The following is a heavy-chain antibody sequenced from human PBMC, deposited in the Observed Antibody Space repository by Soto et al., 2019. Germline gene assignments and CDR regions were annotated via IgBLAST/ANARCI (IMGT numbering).Heavy chain of an antibody. D-gene: IGHD3-3*01. CDR2: ISDGGERT. J-gene: IGHJ6*02. CDR1: GFTFTDYV. V-gene: IGHV3-23*01. CDR3: ARDRSTDFGLDV. Sequence: PGGSLRLSCVASGFTFTDYVMSWVRQVPGKGLERVSSISDGGERTDYRDTVRGRFTNSRDNARFTLNLQMNRLRVDDTATYFCARDRSTDFGLDVWGQGTTVTVSS.